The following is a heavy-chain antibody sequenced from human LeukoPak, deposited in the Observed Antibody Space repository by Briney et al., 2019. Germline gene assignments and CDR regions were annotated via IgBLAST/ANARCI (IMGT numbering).Heavy chain of an antibody. CDR2: IYHSGGT. J-gene: IGHJ4*02. D-gene: IGHD1-1*01. V-gene: IGHV4-38-2*02. CDR3: ARGGTSDS. CDR1: GYSISSGYY. Sequence: SQALSLTCTVSGYSISSGYYWDWIRQPPGKGLEWIGSIYHSGGTYYNPSLKSRVTISVDTSKNQFSLKLSSVTAADTAVYYCARGGTSDSWGQGTLVTVSS.